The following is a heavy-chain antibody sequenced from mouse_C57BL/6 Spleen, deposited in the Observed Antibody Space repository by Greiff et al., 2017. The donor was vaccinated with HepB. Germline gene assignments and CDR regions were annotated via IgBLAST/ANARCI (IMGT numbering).Heavy chain of an antibody. V-gene: IGHV1-82*01. D-gene: IGHD5-5*01. CDR3: ATLPYAMDY. CDR1: GYAFSSSW. Sequence: VQLQQSGPELVKPGASVKISCKASGYAFSSSWMNWVKQRPGKGLEWIGRIYPGDGDTNYNGKFKGKATLTADKSSSTAYMQLSSLTSEDSAVYFCATLPYAMDYWGQGTSVTVSS. CDR2: IYPGDGDT. J-gene: IGHJ4*01.